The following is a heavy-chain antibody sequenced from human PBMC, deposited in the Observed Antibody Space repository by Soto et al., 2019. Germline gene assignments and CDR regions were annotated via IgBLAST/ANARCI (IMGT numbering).Heavy chain of an antibody. CDR3: AKAVGSGWAFDS. Sequence: PSETLSLTCAVSSGSISSGDWWSWVRQPPWKGLEWIGEISHSGSTNYNPSLQSRVTISVDKSKNHFSLKLTSVTAADTAVYYCAKAVGSGWAFDSWGQGTLVTVSS. V-gene: IGHV4-4*02. CDR2: ISHSGST. J-gene: IGHJ4*02. D-gene: IGHD6-19*01. CDR1: SGSISSGDW.